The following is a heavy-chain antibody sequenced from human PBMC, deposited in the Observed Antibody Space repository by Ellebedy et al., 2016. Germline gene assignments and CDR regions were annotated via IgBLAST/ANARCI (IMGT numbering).Heavy chain of an antibody. Sequence: SETLSLTCTVSSDSITSHFWSWIRQTPGKGLEWIGYIYYSGTTNYSPSLRSRVTISVDTSKNQVSLKLSSVTTADTAIYYCARDTFGGWSGFDYWGQGSLVTVSS. V-gene: IGHV4-59*11. J-gene: IGHJ4*02. CDR3: ARDTFGGWSGFDY. CDR1: SDSITSHF. D-gene: IGHD3-3*01. CDR2: IYYSGTT.